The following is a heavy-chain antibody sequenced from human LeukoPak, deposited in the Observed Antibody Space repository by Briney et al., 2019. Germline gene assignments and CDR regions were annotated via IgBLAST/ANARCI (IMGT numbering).Heavy chain of an antibody. CDR1: GFTVSSNY. D-gene: IGHD1-1*01. Sequence: GGSLRLSCAASGFTVSSNYMSWVRQAPGKGLEWVSVIYSGGSTYYADSVKGRFTISRDNSKNTLYLQMNSLRAEDTAVYYCARDKPRAGTGTMGCFDYWGQGTLVTVSS. V-gene: IGHV3-66*01. CDR2: IYSGGST. CDR3: ARDKPRAGTGTMGCFDY. J-gene: IGHJ4*02.